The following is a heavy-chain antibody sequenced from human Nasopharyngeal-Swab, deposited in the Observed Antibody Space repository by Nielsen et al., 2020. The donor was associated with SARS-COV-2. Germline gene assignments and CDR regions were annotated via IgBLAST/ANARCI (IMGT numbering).Heavy chain of an antibody. CDR2: IWYGGSNK. D-gene: IGHD3-22*01. Sequence: GGSLRLSCAASGFTFSSDGMHWVRQAPGKGLEWVAVIWYGGSNKYYADSVKGRFTISRDNSKNTLYLQMNSLRAEDTAVYYCARDLDGPYYYDSSGFPDYWGQGTLVTVSS. V-gene: IGHV3-33*01. CDR1: GFTFSSDG. CDR3: ARDLDGPYYYDSSGFPDY. J-gene: IGHJ4*02.